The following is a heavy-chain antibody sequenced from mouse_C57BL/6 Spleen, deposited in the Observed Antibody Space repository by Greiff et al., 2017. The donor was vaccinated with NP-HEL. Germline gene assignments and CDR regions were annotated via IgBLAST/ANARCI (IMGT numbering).Heavy chain of an antibody. CDR2: IYPGDGDT. J-gene: IGHJ3*01. Sequence: QVQLQQSGPELVKPGASVKISCKASGYAFSSSWMNWVKQRPGKGLEWIGRIYPGDGDTNYNGKFKGKATLTADKSSSTACMQLSSLTSEDSAVYYCAREEYWFAYWGQGTLVTVSA. CDR3: AREEYWFAY. CDR1: GYAFSSSW. V-gene: IGHV1-82*01. D-gene: IGHD5-2*01.